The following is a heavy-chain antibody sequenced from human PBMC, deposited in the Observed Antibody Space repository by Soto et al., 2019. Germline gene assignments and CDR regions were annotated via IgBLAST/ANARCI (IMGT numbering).Heavy chain of an antibody. Sequence: QVQLVESGGGVVQPGRSLRLSCAASGFTFSSYGMHWVRQAPGKGLEWVAVISYDGSNKYYADSVKGRFTISRDNSKTSLDLQMNSLRAEDTAVYYCAKGVTGIAVHHPHFEYWGQGPLVTVSS. J-gene: IGHJ4*02. CDR3: AKGVTGIAVHHPHFEY. CDR2: ISYDGSNK. V-gene: IGHV3-30*18. CDR1: GFTFSSYG. D-gene: IGHD6-19*01.